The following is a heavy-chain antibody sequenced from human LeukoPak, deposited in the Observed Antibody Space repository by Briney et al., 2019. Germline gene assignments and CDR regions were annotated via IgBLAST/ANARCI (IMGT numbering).Heavy chain of an antibody. Sequence: ASVKVSCKASGYTFSTYAMHWVRQAPGQRLEWMGCITAGNGNTKYSQKFQGRVTITRDTSESTAYMELSSLRSEDTAVYYCARYYYGSGSYSYYFDYWGQGTLVTVSS. J-gene: IGHJ4*02. CDR1: GYTFSTYA. V-gene: IGHV1-3*01. D-gene: IGHD3-10*01. CDR3: ARYYYGSGSYSYYFDY. CDR2: ITAGNGNT.